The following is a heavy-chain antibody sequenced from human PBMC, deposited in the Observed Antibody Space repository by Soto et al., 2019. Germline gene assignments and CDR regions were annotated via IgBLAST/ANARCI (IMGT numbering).Heavy chain of an antibody. Sequence: GGSLRLSCAASGFTCSGSDMNWVRHTRGKGLEWVSGIGTGGDTYYADSVRGRFTISREDAKGSLYLQMNSLRVEDTAVYYCVRETGFTTTSDAFNIWGQGTMVTVSS. V-gene: IGHV3-13*01. CDR1: GFTCSGSD. D-gene: IGHD1-1*01. J-gene: IGHJ3*02. CDR2: IGTGGDT. CDR3: VRETGFTTTSDAFNI.